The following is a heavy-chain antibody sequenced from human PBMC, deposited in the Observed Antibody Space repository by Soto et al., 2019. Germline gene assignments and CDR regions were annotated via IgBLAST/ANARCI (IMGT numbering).Heavy chain of an antibody. CDR3: TTGIVVVPAAIVNYYYYMDV. D-gene: IGHD2-2*02. CDR1: GFTFSNAW. Sequence: GGSLRLSCAASGFTFSNAWMSWVRQAPGKGLEWVGRIKSKTDGGTTDYAGPVKGRFNISRDDSKNTHNLQMNSLKTEDTAVYYCTTGIVVVPAAIVNYYYYMDVWGKGTTVTVSS. CDR2: IKSKTDGGTT. V-gene: IGHV3-15*01. J-gene: IGHJ6*03.